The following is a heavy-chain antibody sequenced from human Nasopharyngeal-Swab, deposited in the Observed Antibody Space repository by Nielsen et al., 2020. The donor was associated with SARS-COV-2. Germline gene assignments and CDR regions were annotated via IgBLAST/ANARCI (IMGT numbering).Heavy chain of an antibody. Sequence: ASVKVSCKASGYTFSNHSMHWVRQAPGQRLEWMGWINPVNENTKYSQKLQGRVTITRDTSANIGYMELNSLRSEDTALYYCARDLDTWGIFDYWGQGTLVTVSS. CDR3: ARDLDTWGIFDY. J-gene: IGHJ4*02. CDR2: INPVNENT. D-gene: IGHD3/OR15-3a*01. CDR1: GYTFSNHS. V-gene: IGHV1-3*01.